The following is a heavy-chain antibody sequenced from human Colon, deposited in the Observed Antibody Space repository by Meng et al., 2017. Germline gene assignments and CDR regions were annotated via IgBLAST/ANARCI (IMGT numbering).Heavy chain of an antibody. CDR2: GST. CDR1: GASGSDTNYA. V-gene: IGHV4-61*01. D-gene: IGHD7-27*01. Sequence: VQLQESGPGLVRPSETLSLTCTVSGASGSDTNYAWSWIRQPPGKGLEWIGYGSTNHNPSLKSRVTISVDTSKNQFSLTLNSVTAADTAVYYCARDNWGSLDYWGQGTLVTVSS. J-gene: IGHJ4*02. CDR3: ARDNWGSLDY.